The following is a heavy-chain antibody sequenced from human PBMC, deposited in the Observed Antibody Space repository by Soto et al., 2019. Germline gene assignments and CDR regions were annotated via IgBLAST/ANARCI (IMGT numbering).Heavy chain of an antibody. D-gene: IGHD2-15*01. V-gene: IGHV4-39*01. Sequence: SETLSLTCTVSGGSISSSTYYWGWIRQPPGQGLEWIGNIYYSGSTYYNPSLKGRVTISVDTSKNQFSLKLSSVTAADTAVYYCARTGQGYCSGGICYQYWFDPWGQGTLVTSPQ. CDR2: IYYSGST. CDR3: ARTGQGYCSGGICYQYWFDP. CDR1: GGSISSSTYY. J-gene: IGHJ5*02.